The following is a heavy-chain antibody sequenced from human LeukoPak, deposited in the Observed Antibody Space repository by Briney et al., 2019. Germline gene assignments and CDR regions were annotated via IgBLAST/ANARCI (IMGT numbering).Heavy chain of an antibody. D-gene: IGHD6-19*01. CDR1: GFTFSSYS. CDR2: ISSSSSYI. CDR3: ARDRTGYSSGGGGY. J-gene: IGHJ4*02. V-gene: IGHV3-21*01. Sequence: PGGSLRLSCAASGFTFSSYSMSWVRQAPGKGLEWVSSISSSSSYIYYADSVKGRFTISRDNAKNSLYLQMNSLRAEDTAVYYCARDRTGYSSGGGGYWGQGTLVAVSS.